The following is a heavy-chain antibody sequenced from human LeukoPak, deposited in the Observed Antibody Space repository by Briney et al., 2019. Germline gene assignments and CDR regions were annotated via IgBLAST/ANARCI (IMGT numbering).Heavy chain of an antibody. Sequence: TGGSLRLSCAASGFIFSTYAMSWVRQAAGKGLEWVSSNSASGGSTYYADSVKGRFTISRDNSKNTLYLQMNSLRAEDTAVYYCAKDTPRFSLPLRSSGSYWGQGTLVTVSS. V-gene: IGHV3-23*01. CDR1: GFIFSTYA. J-gene: IGHJ4*02. D-gene: IGHD3-22*01. CDR2: NSASGGST. CDR3: AKDTPRFSLPLRSSGSY.